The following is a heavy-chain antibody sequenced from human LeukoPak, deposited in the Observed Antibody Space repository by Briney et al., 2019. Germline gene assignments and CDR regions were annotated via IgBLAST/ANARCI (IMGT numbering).Heavy chain of an antibody. CDR1: GYTFTSYG. CDR3: ARGHLGNYYYGMDV. CDR2: ISAYNGNT. J-gene: IGHJ6*02. Sequence: GASVTVSCKASGYTFTSYGISWVRQAPGQGLEWMGWISAYNGNTNYAQKLQGRVTMTTDTSTSTAYMELRSLRSDDTAVYYCARGHLGNYYYGMDVWGQGTTVTVSS. V-gene: IGHV1-18*01. D-gene: IGHD7-27*01.